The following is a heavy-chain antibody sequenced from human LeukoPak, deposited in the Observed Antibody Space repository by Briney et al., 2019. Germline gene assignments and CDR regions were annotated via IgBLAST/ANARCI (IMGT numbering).Heavy chain of an antibody. CDR2: IYYTGNT. J-gene: IGHJ4*02. CDR1: GVSISSSNSY. V-gene: IGHV4-39*02. CDR3: AREREGPYGYLDY. Sequence: SETLSLTCTVSGVSISSSNSYWGWIRQPPGKGLEWIGSIYYTGNTYYNASLKSRVTISIDTSKNQISLRLTSVTAADTAMYYCAREREGPYGYLDYWGQGTLVTVSS. D-gene: IGHD4-17*01.